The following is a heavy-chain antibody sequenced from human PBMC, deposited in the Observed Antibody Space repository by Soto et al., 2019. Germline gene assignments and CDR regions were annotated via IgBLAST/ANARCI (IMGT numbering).Heavy chain of an antibody. D-gene: IGHD2-15*01. J-gene: IGHJ4*02. CDR3: ASDRARYCSGGSCSDFDY. CDR2: IIPIFGTA. Sequence: SVKVSCKASGGTFSSYAISWVRQAPGQGLEWMGGIIPIFGTANYAQKFQGRVTITADESTSTAYMELSSLRSEDTAVYYCASDRARYCSGGSCSDFDYWGKGTLVIVSS. CDR1: GGTFSSYA. V-gene: IGHV1-69*13.